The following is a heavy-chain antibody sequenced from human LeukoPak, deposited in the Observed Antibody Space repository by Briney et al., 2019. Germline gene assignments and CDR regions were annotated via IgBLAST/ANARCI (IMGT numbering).Heavy chain of an antibody. D-gene: IGHD6-6*01. CDR1: GGSISSGGYY. J-gene: IGHJ6*02. CDR2: IYYSGST. V-gene: IGHV4-31*03. CDR3: ARASIAAPPDYYYYDMDV. Sequence: SETLSLTCTVSGGSISSGGYYWSWIRQHPGKGLEWIGYIYYSGSTYYNPSLKSRVTISVDTSKNQFSLKLSSVTAADTAVYYCARASIAAPPDYYYYDMDVWGQGTTVTVSS.